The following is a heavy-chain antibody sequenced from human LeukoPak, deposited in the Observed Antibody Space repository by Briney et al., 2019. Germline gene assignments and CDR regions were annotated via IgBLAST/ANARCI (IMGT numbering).Heavy chain of an antibody. CDR2: ISWNSGNI. CDR3: ARDSSYYYGSGSWGPDY. J-gene: IGHJ4*02. D-gene: IGHD3-10*01. V-gene: IGHV3-9*01. CDR1: GFTFDDYA. Sequence: GGSLRLSCAASGFTFDDYAMHWVRQAPGKGLEWVSGISWNSGNIGYADSVKGRFTISSDNAKNSLYLQMNSLRAEDTALYYCARDSSYYYGSGSWGPDYWGQGTLVTVSS.